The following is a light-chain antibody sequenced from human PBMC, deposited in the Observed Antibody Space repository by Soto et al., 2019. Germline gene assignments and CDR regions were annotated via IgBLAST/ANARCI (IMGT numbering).Light chain of an antibody. CDR3: QQYYTFPWT. CDR2: KAS. Sequence: IQMTQSPSTLSASLGDRVTITCRASQSISSWLAWYQQRPGKAPKLLIYKASNLERGVPSRFSGSGSGTELTLTISSLHPDDFATYYCQQYYTFPWTFGPGTKV. J-gene: IGKJ1*01. CDR1: QSISSW. V-gene: IGKV1-5*03.